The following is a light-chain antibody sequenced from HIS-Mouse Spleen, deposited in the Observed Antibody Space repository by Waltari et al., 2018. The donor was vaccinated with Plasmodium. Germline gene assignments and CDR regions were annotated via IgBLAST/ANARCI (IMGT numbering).Light chain of an antibody. CDR1: QRVSSY. CDR3: QQRSNWPRVLT. CDR2: DAS. Sequence: EIVLTQSPATLSLSPGERATLSCRARQRVSSYLAWYQPKPGQAPRLLIYDASNRATGIPARFSGSGSGTDFTLTISSLEPEDFAVYYCQQRSNWPRVLTFGGGTKVEIK. V-gene: IGKV3-11*01. J-gene: IGKJ4*01.